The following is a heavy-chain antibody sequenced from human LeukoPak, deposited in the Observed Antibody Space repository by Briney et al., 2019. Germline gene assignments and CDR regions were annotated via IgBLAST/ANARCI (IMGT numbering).Heavy chain of an antibody. D-gene: IGHD2-2*01. CDR2: ISWNSGSI. V-gene: IGHV3-9*01. CDR1: GFTFDDYA. J-gene: IGHJ6*02. Sequence: PGRSLRLSCAASGFTFDDYAMHWVRQAPGKGLEWVSGISWNSGSIGYADSVKGRFTISRDNAKNSQYLQMNSLRAEDTALYYCAKDLAPIFCSSTSCYETYYYGMDVWGQGTTVTVSS. CDR3: AKDLAPIFCSSTSCYETYYYGMDV.